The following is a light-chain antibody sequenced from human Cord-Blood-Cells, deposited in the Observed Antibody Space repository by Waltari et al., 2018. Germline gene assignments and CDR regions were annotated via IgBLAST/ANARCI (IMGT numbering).Light chain of an antibody. CDR1: SSDVGGYNY. CDR2: NVS. J-gene: IGLJ1*01. Sequence: QSALTQPASVSGSPGQSITISCTGTSSDVGGYNYVSWYQQHPGTAPKLMVYNVSKRRSGVSNGFSGSKSGNTASMTISGLQAEDEADYYCSSYTSSSTLVFGTGTKVTVL. V-gene: IGLV2-14*01. CDR3: SSYTSSSTLV.